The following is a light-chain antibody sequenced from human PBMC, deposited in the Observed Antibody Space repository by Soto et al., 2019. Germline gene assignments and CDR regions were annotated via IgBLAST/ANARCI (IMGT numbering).Light chain of an antibody. CDR1: SSNIGSNT. CDR3: AAWDDSLNVHV. Sequence: QSVLTQPPSVSGTPGQRVTISCSGSSSNIGSNTVNWYQQLPGTAPKLLIYSNNQRPSGVPDRVSGSKSGTSASLAISGLQSEDEADYYCAAWDDSLNVHVFGTGTKLTVL. V-gene: IGLV1-44*01. J-gene: IGLJ1*01. CDR2: SNN.